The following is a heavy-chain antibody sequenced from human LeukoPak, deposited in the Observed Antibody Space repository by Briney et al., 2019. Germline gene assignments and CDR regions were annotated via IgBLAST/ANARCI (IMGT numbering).Heavy chain of an antibody. CDR2: IYHSGST. CDR1: GGSISSGGYS. J-gene: IGHJ4*02. V-gene: IGHV4-30-2*01. Sequence: SETLSLTCAVSGGSISSGGYSWSWIRQPPGKGLEWIVYIYHSGSTYYNPSLKSRVTISVDRSKNQFSLKLSSVTAADTAVYYCARRYCSGGSCYLDYWGQGTLVTVSS. D-gene: IGHD2-15*01. CDR3: ARRYCSGGSCYLDY.